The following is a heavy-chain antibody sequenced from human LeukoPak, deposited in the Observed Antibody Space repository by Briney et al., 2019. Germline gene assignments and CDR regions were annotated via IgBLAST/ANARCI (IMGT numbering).Heavy chain of an antibody. V-gene: IGHV3-30-3*01. CDR2: ISYDGSNK. Sequence: GGSLRLSCAASGFTFSSYAMHWVRQAPGKGLEWVAVISYDGSNKYYADSVKGRFTISRDNSKNTLYLQMNSLRAEDTAVYYCARDGTYRGPYYFDYWGQGTLVTVSS. D-gene: IGHD1-14*01. CDR3: ARDGTYRGPYYFDY. J-gene: IGHJ4*02. CDR1: GFTFSSYA.